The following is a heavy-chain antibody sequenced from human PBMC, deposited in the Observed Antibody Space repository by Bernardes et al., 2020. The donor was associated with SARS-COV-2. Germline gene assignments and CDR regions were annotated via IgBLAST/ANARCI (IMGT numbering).Heavy chain of an antibody. CDR2: INSGGVST. V-gene: IGHV3-23*01. CDR3: AKVVPPNYDYADEWGWFGP. Sequence: GGSLRLSCAASGFTFNTYAMTWVRQAPGKGLEWVSAINSGGVSTYYADSVKGRFTISRDNSKNTVYLQMNSLRAEDTAVYYCAKVVPPNYDYADEWGWFGPWGQGTQVTVSS. CDR1: GFTFNTYA. D-gene: IGHD4-17*01. J-gene: IGHJ5*02.